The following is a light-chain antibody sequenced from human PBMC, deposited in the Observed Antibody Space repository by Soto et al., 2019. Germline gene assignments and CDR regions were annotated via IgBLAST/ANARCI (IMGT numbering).Light chain of an antibody. J-gene: IGKJ4*01. Sequence: EIVMTQSPATLSVSPGERATLSCRASQSVSSNLAWYQQKPGQAPRLLIYGASTRATGIPARFSGSGSGTEFTLTISSLQSEDFAVYYCQQYNNWPPVLTFGGGTMVEIK. CDR1: QSVSSN. CDR3: QQYNNWPPVLT. CDR2: GAS. V-gene: IGKV3-15*01.